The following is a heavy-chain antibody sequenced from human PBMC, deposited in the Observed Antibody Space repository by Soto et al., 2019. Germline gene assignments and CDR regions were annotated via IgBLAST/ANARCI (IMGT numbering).Heavy chain of an antibody. CDR3: ARGVHIVVVTAMYDY. J-gene: IGHJ4*02. CDR1: GGSISSSNW. Sequence: SETLSLTCAVSGGSISSSNWWSWVRQPPGKGLEWIGEINHSGSTNYNPSLKSRVTISVDTSKNQFSLKLSSVTAADTAVYYCARGVHIVVVTAMYDYWGQGTLVTSPQ. V-gene: IGHV4-4*02. CDR2: INHSGST. D-gene: IGHD2-21*02.